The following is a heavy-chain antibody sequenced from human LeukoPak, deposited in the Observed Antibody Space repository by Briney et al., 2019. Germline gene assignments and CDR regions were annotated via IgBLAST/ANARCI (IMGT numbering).Heavy chain of an antibody. D-gene: IGHD1-14*01. CDR1: GYTFTSYG. Sequence: GASVKVSCRASGYTFTSYGISWVRQAPGQGLEWMGWISYYNGNTNYAQKLQGRVSMTTDTSTSTAYMELRSLRSDDTAVYYCARERTGNHKRIGDYGGRGPLVPVPS. CDR3: ARERTGNHKRIGDY. CDR2: ISYYNGNT. J-gene: IGHJ4*02. V-gene: IGHV1-18*01.